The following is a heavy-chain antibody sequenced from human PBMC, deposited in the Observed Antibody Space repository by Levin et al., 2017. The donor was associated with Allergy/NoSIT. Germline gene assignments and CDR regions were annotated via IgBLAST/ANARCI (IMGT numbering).Heavy chain of an antibody. CDR3: ASRPLRVPDYGGNSGARPPNYYYYGMDV. CDR2: IIPIFGTA. V-gene: IGHV1-69*01. J-gene: IGHJ6*02. CDR1: GGTFSSYA. D-gene: IGHD4-23*01. Sequence: KISCKASGGTFSSYAISWVRQAPGQGLEWMGGIIPIFGTANYAQKFQGRVTITADESTSTAYMELSSLRSEDTAVYYCASRPLRVPDYGGNSGARPPNYYYYGMDVWGQGTTVTVSS.